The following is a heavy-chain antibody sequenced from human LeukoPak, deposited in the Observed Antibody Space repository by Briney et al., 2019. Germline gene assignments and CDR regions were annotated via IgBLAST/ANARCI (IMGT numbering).Heavy chain of an antibody. CDR2: IYHSGST. V-gene: IGHV4-30-2*01. CDR1: GGSISSGGYS. CDR3: ARGVLDTAQTPHFDY. D-gene: IGHD5-18*01. J-gene: IGHJ4*02. Sequence: SETLSLTCAVSGGSISSGGYSWSWIRQPPGKGLEWIGYIYHSGSTSYNPSLKSRVTISVDRSKNQFSLKLSSVTAADTAVYYCARGVLDTAQTPHFDYWGQGTLVTVSS.